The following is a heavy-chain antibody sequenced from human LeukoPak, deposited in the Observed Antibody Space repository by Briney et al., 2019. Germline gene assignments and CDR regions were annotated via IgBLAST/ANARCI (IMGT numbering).Heavy chain of an antibody. Sequence: GGSLRLSCAASGFTFNNYAMSWVRQAPGKGLEWVSAISGSGGNTHYADSVKGRFTISRDNSKNTLYLQMNGLRAEDTAVYYCAKDLGSSWSLRYFDYWGQGTLVTVSS. CDR1: GFTFNNYA. D-gene: IGHD6-13*01. CDR3: AKDLGSSWSLRYFDY. J-gene: IGHJ4*02. CDR2: ISGSGGNT. V-gene: IGHV3-23*01.